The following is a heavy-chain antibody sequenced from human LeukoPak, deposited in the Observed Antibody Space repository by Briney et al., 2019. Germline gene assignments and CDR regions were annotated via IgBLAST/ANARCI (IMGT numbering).Heavy chain of an antibody. CDR3: ARDYGEGGYYFDY. D-gene: IGHD4-17*01. Sequence: GGSLRLSCAASGFTFSSYWMHWVRQAPGKGLVWLSRISSDGSSTNYADSVKGRFTISRDNAKNTLYLQMNSLRAEDTAVYYCARDYGEGGYYFDYWGQGTLVTVSS. CDR2: ISSDGSST. J-gene: IGHJ4*02. V-gene: IGHV3-74*01. CDR1: GFTFSSYW.